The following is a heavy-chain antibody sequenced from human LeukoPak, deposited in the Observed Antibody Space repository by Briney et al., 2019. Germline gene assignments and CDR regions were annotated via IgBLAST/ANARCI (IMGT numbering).Heavy chain of an antibody. V-gene: IGHV4-59*08. CDR1: GGSISTHY. CDR3: ARPLGSKNAFDI. D-gene: IGHD1-1*01. J-gene: IGHJ3*02. Sequence: SETLSLTCTVSGGSISTHYWTWIRQPPGKGLEWIGNIYYSGSTNYNPSLKSRVSISVDTSKNQFSLKLNSVTAADTAVYYCARPLGSKNAFDIWGQGTMVTVSS. CDR2: IYYSGST.